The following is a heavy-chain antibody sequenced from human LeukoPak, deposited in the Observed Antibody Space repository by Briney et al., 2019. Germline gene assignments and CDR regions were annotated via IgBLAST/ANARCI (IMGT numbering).Heavy chain of an antibody. D-gene: IGHD2-2*01. J-gene: IGHJ4*02. V-gene: IGHV3-23*01. CDR1: GFTFSSYA. CDR2: ISGSGGST. CDR3: AKVEGVNIVVVPAATTSFDY. Sequence: PGGSLRLSCAASGFTFSSYAMSWVRQAPGKGLEWVSAISGSGGSTYYADSVKGRFTTSRDNSKNTLYLQMNSLGAEDTAVYYCAKVEGVNIVVVPAATTSFDYWGQGTLVTVSS.